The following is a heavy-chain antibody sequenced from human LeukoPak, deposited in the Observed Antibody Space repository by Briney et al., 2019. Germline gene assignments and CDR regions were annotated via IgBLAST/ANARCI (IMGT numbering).Heavy chain of an antibody. D-gene: IGHD4-4*01. V-gene: IGHV1-18*01. CDR1: GYTFTSYD. CDR2: ISAYNGNT. J-gene: IGHJ4*02. CDR3: ARDLRLATVTSRGVGY. Sequence: ASVKVSCKASGYTFTSYDINWVRQATGQGLEWMGWISAYNGNTNYAQKLQGRVTMTTDTSTSTAYMELRSLRSDDTAVYYCARDLRLATVTSRGVGYWGQGTLVTVSS.